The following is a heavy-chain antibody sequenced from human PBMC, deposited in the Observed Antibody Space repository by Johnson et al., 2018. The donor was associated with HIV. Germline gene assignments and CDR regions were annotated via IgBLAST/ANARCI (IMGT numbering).Heavy chain of an antibody. V-gene: IGHV3-66*01. CDR1: GFTFSSYW. CDR2: IYSGGST. J-gene: IGHJ3*02. D-gene: IGHD3-22*01. Sequence: EVQLVESGGGLVQPGGSLRLSCAASGFTFSSYWMSWVRQAPGKGLEWVSVIYSGGSTYYADSVKGRFTISRDNSKNTLYLQMNSLRAEDTAVYYCARAWVNYYDSPDAFDIWGKGTMVTVSS. CDR3: ARAWVNYYDSPDAFDI.